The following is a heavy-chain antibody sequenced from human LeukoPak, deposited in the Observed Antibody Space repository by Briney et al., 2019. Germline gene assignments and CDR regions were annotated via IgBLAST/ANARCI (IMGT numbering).Heavy chain of an antibody. V-gene: IGHV5-51*01. D-gene: IGHD3-22*01. CDR1: GYSFTSYW. J-gene: IGHJ4*02. CDR2: IYPGDSDT. Sequence: PGESLKISCKGSGYSFTSYWIGWVRQLPGKGLEWMGIIYPGDSDTRYSPSFQGQVTISADKSISTAYLQWSSLKASDTAMYYCARLPQNYDSSGYYLDYWGQGTLVTVSS. CDR3: ARLPQNYDSSGYYLDY.